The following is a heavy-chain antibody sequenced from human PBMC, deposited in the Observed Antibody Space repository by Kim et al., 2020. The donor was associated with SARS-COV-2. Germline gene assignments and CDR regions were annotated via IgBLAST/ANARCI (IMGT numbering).Heavy chain of an antibody. CDR2: ISYDGRNK. CDR1: GFTFSSYG. CDR3: AKSDLDTWNDFNLDY. Sequence: GGSLRLSCAASGFTFSSYGMHWVRQAPGKGLEWVAVISYDGRNKYSADSVTGRFTITRDNYKNTLYPQMKSLSAEDTAVYYCAKSDLDTWNDFNLDYWG. V-gene: IGHV3-30*18. D-gene: IGHD1-1*01. J-gene: IGHJ4*01.